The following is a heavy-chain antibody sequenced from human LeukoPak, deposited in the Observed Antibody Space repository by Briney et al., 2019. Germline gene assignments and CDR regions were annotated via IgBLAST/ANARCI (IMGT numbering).Heavy chain of an antibody. CDR2: ISTSSGTM. V-gene: IGHV3-48*02. CDR3: ARDHCTGGVCYYYSDY. D-gene: IGHD2-8*02. Sequence: GGSLSLSCAASGFTFSSFGMYWVGQAPGKGREWLSYISTSSGTMYYADSVKGRFTISRHNAKNSLSLQMNSLRDEDTAVYYRARDHCTGGVCYYYSDYWGQETLGAVSS. J-gene: IGHJ4*02. CDR1: GFTFSSFG.